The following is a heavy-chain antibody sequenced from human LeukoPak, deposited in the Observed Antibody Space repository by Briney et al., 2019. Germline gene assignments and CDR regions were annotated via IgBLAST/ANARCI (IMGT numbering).Heavy chain of an antibody. D-gene: IGHD5-24*01. CDR3: AKDREMATINTGSLGY. V-gene: IGHV3-21*01. CDR1: GFTFSSYS. Sequence: GGSLRLSCAASGFTFSSYSMNWVRQAPGKGLEWVSSISSSSSYIYYADSVKGRFTISRDNAKNSLYLQMNSLRAEDTAVYYCAKDREMATINTGSLGYWGQGTLVTVSS. CDR2: ISSSSSYI. J-gene: IGHJ4*02.